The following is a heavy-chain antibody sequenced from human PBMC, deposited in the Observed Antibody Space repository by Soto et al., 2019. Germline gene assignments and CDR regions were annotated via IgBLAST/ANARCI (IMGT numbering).Heavy chain of an antibody. V-gene: IGHV3-23*01. CDR3: AKGGEGSCSQTSCLYFSDS. J-gene: IGHJ4*02. D-gene: IGHD2-15*01. CDR1: GFTFSTYA. Sequence: EVQLLDSGGGLVQPGGSLRLSCAASGFTFSTYAMSWVRQAPGKGLEWVSTISGSGDSSYYATSVKGRFTTSRDNCRNILDLQMNSLRVEDTAVYYCAKGGEGSCSQTSCLYFSDSWGQGTLVTVSS. CDR2: ISGSGDSS.